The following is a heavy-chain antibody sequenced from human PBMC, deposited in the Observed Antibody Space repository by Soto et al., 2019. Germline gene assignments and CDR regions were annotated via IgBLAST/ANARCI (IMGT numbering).Heavy chain of an antibody. V-gene: IGHV1-18*01. CDR2: ISAYNGNT. J-gene: IGHJ3*02. Sequence: KAXXYTFTSFGISWVRQAPRQGLEWMGWISAYNGNTKYAQKFQGRVTITTDTSTSTAFMELRSLRSDDTAVDYCTXXXXXXXXXXXXXXLGYAFXI. CDR1: XYTFTSFG. CDR3: TXXXXXXXXXXXXXXLGYAFXI.